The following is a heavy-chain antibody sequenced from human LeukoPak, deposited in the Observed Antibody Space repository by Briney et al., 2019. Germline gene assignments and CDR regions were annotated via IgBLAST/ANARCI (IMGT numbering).Heavy chain of an antibody. D-gene: IGHD3-22*01. CDR1: GYTFTGYY. CDR3: ATYYDSSSTLYYYYYMDV. V-gene: IGHV1-2*06. CDR2: INPNSGGT. Sequence: APVKVFCKASGYTFTGYYMHWVRQAPGQGLEWMGRINPNSGGTNYAEKFQGRVNMTRDTSISTAYMELSRLRSDDTAVYYCATYYDSSSTLYYYYYMDVWGKGTTVTVSS. J-gene: IGHJ6*03.